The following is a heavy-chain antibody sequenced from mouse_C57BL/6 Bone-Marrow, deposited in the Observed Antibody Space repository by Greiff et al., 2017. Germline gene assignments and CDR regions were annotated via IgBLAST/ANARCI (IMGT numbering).Heavy chain of an antibody. J-gene: IGHJ4*01. V-gene: IGHV1-42*01. CDR1: GYSFTGYY. Sequence: SGPELVKPGASVKISCKASGYSFTGYYMNWVKQSPEKSLEWIGEINPSTGGTTYNQKFKAKATLTVDKSSSTAYMQLKSLTSEDSAVYYCARGFGDYAMDYWGQGTSVTVSS. CDR3: ARGFGDYAMDY. CDR2: INPSTGGT.